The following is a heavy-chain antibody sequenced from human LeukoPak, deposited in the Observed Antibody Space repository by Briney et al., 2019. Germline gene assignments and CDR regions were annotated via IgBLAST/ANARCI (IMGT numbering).Heavy chain of an antibody. CDR3: ARVTRGGSSALDYFDY. CDR1: GGTFSSYA. Sequence: SVKVSCKASGGTFSSYAISWVRQAPGQGLEWMEGIIPIFGTANYAQKFQGRVTITTDESTSTAYMELSSLRSEDTAVYYCARVTRGGSSALDYFDYWGQGTLVTVSS. V-gene: IGHV1-69*05. J-gene: IGHJ4*02. CDR2: IIPIFGTA. D-gene: IGHD6-6*01.